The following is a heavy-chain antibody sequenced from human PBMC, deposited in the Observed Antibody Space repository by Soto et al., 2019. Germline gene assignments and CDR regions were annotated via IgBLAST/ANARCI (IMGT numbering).Heavy chain of an antibody. CDR1: WDSVSSKSAA. J-gene: IGHJ5*02. V-gene: IGHV6-1*01. CDR3: TRALTGSYDH. Sequence: SQTLSLTWAISWDSVSSKSAAWNWIRQSPSRGLEWLGRTYYRSKWSTDYAISVKSRITINPDTSNNHFSLQLKSVTPEDTAVYYCTRALTGSYDHCGQGTLVTVSS. CDR2: TYYRSKWST. D-gene: IGHD1-26*01.